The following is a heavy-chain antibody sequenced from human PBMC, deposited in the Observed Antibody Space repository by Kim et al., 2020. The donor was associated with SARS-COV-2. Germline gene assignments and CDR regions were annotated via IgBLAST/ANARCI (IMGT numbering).Heavy chain of an antibody. D-gene: IGHD3-9*01. CDR2: IYPGDSDT. CDR1: GYSFTSYW. J-gene: IGHJ2*01. V-gene: IGHV5-51*01. CDR3: ARRGYYDILTGYAGWYFDL. Sequence: GESLKISCKGSGYSFTSYWIGWVRQMPGKGLEWMGIIYPGDSDTRYSPSFQGQVTISADKSISTAYLQWSSLKASDTAMYYCARRGYYDILTGYAGWYFDLWGRGTLVTVSS.